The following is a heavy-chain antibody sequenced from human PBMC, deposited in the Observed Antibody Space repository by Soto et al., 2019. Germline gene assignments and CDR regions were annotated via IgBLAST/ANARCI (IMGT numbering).Heavy chain of an antibody. V-gene: IGHV4-59*01. CDR1: GGSISSYY. D-gene: IGHD3-22*01. CDR3: AGSDFDSSAFYAPGWFDP. CDR2: IYYSGST. Sequence: SETLSLTCTVSGGSISSYYWSWILQPPGKGLEWIGYIYYSGSTSYNPSLKSRVTMSIDTSKGQFSLKLTSVTAADTAVYYCAGSDFDSSAFYAPGWFDPWGQGTLVTVSS. J-gene: IGHJ5*02.